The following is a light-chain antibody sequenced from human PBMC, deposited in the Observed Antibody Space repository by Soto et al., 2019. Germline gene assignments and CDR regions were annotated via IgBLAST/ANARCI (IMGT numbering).Light chain of an antibody. Sequence: EIVLTQSPGTLSLSPRERATLSCRASQNINNDSLLTWYQQKPGQAPRLLIYGASTRAAGIPDRFSGSGSGTDFTLTVSRLEPEDFAVYFCQQYGSSPVTFGQGTRLEIK. CDR2: GAS. J-gene: IGKJ5*01. CDR3: QQYGSSPVT. CDR1: QNINNDS. V-gene: IGKV3-20*01.